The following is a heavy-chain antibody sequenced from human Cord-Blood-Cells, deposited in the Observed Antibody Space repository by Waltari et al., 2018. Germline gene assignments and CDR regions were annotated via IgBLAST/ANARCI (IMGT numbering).Heavy chain of an antibody. CDR1: GGSISSYY. CDR3: ARTRWSGDAFDI. Sequence: QVQLQESGPGLVKPSETLSLTCTVSGGSISSYYWSWIRQPPGKGLEWIGYIYYSGSTNHNPSLKSRVTISVDTSKNQFSLKLSSVTAADTAVYYCARTRWSGDAFDIWGQGTMVTVSS. CDR2: IYYSGST. V-gene: IGHV4-59*01. J-gene: IGHJ3*02. D-gene: IGHD6-13*01.